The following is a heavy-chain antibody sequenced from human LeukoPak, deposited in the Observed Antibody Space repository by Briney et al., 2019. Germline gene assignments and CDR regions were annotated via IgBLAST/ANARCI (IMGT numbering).Heavy chain of an antibody. CDR1: GFTFSSYA. V-gene: IGHV3-23*01. D-gene: IGHD3-22*01. CDR3: AKDFGRKYDSKTY. Sequence: GGSLRLSCAASGFTFSSYAMSWVRQAPGKGLECVSAISASGGSTDYADSVKGRFMISRDNSRNTLYLQMNSLRADDTAVYYCAKDFGRKYDSKTYWGQGTLVTVSS. CDR2: ISASGGST. J-gene: IGHJ4*02.